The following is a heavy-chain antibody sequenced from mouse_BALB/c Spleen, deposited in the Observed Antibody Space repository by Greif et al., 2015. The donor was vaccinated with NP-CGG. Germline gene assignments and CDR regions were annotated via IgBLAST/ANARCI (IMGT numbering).Heavy chain of an antibody. J-gene: IGHJ2*01. V-gene: IGHV5-17*02. CDR1: GFTFRSFG. Sequence: EVKVVESRGGLVQPGGSRKLSCAASGFTFRSFGMHWVRQAPEKGLEWVAYISSGSSTIYYADTVKGRFTISRDNPKNTLFLQMTSLRSEDTAMYYCARLFDYWGQGTTLTVSS. CDR2: ISSGSSTI. CDR3: ARLFDY.